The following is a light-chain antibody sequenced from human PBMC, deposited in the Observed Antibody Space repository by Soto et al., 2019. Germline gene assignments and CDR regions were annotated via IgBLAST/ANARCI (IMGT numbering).Light chain of an antibody. CDR2: AAS. CDR3: QQYHDWPIT. V-gene: IGKV3-15*01. J-gene: IGKJ5*01. Sequence: EIVLTHSPATLSVYPGERATLSCRASQGISSLLAWYQQKPGQAPRLLIYAASTRAAGIPARFSGSGSGTDFTLTISSLQSEDFAVYYCQQYHDWPITFGQGTRLEIK. CDR1: QGISSL.